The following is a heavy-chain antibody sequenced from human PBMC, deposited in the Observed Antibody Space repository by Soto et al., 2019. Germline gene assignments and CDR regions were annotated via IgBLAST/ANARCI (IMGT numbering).Heavy chain of an antibody. CDR1: GFSFSNYA. Sequence: GGSLRLSCAASGFSFSNYAMSWVRQAPGKGLEWVSTISGSGGTTYYADSVKGRFSISRDTSKNTLYLQMDSLKAEDTAVYYCAKDPQCDSSGYYVDDFDYWGQGTLVTVSS. CDR2: ISGSGGTT. J-gene: IGHJ4*02. D-gene: IGHD3-22*01. CDR3: AKDPQCDSSGYYVDDFDY. V-gene: IGHV3-23*01.